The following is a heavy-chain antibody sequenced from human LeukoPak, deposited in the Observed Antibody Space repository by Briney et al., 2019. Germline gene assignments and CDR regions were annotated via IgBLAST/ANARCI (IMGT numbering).Heavy chain of an antibody. J-gene: IGHJ3*02. D-gene: IGHD1-1*01. CDR1: GFTFSGYG. V-gene: IGHV3-30*03. CDR2: ISYDGSNK. CDR3: AGGTRDAFDI. Sequence: GGSLRLSCAASGFTFSGYGMHWVRQAPGKGLEWVAVISYDGSNKYYADSVKGRFTISRDNSKNTLYLQMNSLRAEDTAVYYCAGGTRDAFDIWGQGTMVTVSS.